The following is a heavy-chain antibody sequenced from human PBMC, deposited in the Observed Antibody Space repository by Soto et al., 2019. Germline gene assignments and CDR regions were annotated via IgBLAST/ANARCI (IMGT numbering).Heavy chain of an antibody. J-gene: IGHJ4*02. D-gene: IGHD3-22*01. V-gene: IGHV4-38-2*01. CDR2: IYHSGST. CDR1: GYSISSGYY. CDR3: ARGAVVVIRPQHYFDY. Sequence: PSETLSLTCAVSGYSISSGYYWGWIRQPPGKGLEWIGSIYHSGSTYYNPSLKSRVTISVDTSKNQFSLKLSSVTAADTAVYYCARGAVVVIRPQHYFDYWGQGTLVTVSS.